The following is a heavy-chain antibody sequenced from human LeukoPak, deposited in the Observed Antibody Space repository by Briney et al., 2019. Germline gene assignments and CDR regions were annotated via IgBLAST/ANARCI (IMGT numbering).Heavy chain of an antibody. Sequence: GGSLRPSCVASGFTFSTYSMDWVRQAPGKGLEWVAYSGKSTGNMYHDSVKGRFTISRDNAKNSLYLQMNSLRDEDTAVYYCARDISGYDYGFDYWGQGILVTVSS. CDR1: GFTFSTYS. V-gene: IGHV3-48*02. CDR3: ARDISGYDYGFDY. J-gene: IGHJ4*02. D-gene: IGHD5-12*01. CDR2: SGKSTGNM.